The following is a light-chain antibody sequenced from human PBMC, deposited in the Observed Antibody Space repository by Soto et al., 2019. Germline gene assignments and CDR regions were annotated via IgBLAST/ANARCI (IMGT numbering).Light chain of an antibody. CDR3: QQSYSAPRT. J-gene: IGKJ1*01. CDR2: AAS. Sequence: IQMTQSPSSLSASVGDRVTITCRASQSIITYLNWYQQKPGKAPNLLIYAASSLQSGVPSRFSGSGSGTDFTLTINSLQPEDFATYYCQQSYSAPRTFGQGTKVDIK. V-gene: IGKV1-39*01. CDR1: QSIITY.